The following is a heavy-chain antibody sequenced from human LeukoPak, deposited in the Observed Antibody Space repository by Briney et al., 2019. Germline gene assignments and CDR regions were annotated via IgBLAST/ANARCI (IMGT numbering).Heavy chain of an antibody. CDR1: GFTFDDYA. D-gene: IGHD6-19*01. J-gene: IGHJ4*02. V-gene: IGHV3-9*01. Sequence: GGSLRLSCAASGFTFDDYAMHWVRQAPGKGLEWVSGISWNSGSIGYADSVKGRFTISRDNAKNSLYLQMNSLRAEDTALYYCAKASYSSGALDYWGQGTLVTVSS. CDR3: AKASYSSGALDY. CDR2: ISWNSGSI.